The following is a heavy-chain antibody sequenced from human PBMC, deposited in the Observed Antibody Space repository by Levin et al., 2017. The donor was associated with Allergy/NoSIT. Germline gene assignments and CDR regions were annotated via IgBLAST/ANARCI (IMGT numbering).Heavy chain of an antibody. J-gene: IGHJ6*03. CDR1: GGSISSSNW. D-gene: IGHD2-2*01. V-gene: IGHV4-4*02. CDR2: IYHSGST. Sequence: SETLSLTCAVSGGSISSSNWWSWVRQPPGKGLEWIGEIYHSGSTNYNPSLKSRVTISVDKSKNQFSLKLSSVTAADTAVYYCARVVVVVPATLAYYYYYYMDVWGKGTTVTVSS. CDR3: ARVVVVVPATLAYYYYYYMDV.